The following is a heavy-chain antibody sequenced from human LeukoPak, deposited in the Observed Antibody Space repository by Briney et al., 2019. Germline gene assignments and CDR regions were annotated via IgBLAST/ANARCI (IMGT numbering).Heavy chain of an antibody. V-gene: IGHV3-30*18. CDR2: ISYEGGKK. J-gene: IGHJ4*02. D-gene: IGHD6-13*01. Sequence: GWSLRVSCVASRFTFSSYIMHSVRQAPGKGREWVAFISYEGGKKYHADFVKGRFSISRDNSKTTLFLPMDSLRTEGTAVYYCAKDFINSWPSLDYCGQGTLV. CDR3: AKDFINSWPSLDY. CDR1: RFTFSSYI.